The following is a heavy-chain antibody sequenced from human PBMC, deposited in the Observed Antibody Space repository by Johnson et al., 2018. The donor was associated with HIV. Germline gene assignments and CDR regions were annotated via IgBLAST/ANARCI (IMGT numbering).Heavy chain of an antibody. CDR2: IYSGGST. V-gene: IGHV3-66*02. Sequence: VQLVESGGGLVQPGGSLRLSCAASGFTFSSYAMSWVRQAPGKGLEWVSVIYSGGSTYYADSVKGRFTISRDNSKNTLYLQMNSLRAEDTAVYYCARETLGYCSSTSCYAFDMWGQGTMVTVSS. D-gene: IGHD2-2*01. J-gene: IGHJ3*02. CDR3: ARETLGYCSSTSCYAFDM. CDR1: GFTFSSYA.